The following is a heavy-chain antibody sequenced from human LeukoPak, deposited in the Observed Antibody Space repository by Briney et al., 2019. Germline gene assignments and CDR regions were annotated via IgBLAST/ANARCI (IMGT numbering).Heavy chain of an antibody. Sequence: GGSLRLSCIVSGFTFSNSWMNWVRQAPGKGLEWVANIKQDGFTRYYVDSVKGRFTISRDNAENSLYLQMNSLRVEDTAVYFCARDVTATGALDIRGQGTLLTVSS. J-gene: IGHJ3*02. CDR2: IKQDGFTR. V-gene: IGHV3-7*04. D-gene: IGHD5-18*01. CDR3: ARDVTATGALDI. CDR1: GFTFSNSW.